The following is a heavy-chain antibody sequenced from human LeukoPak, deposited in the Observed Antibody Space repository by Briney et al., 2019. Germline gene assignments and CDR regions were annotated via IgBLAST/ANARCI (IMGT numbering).Heavy chain of an antibody. CDR2: INHSGST. CDR3: ARHSRRGPGSLNWFDP. D-gene: IGHD1-14*01. Sequence: PSETLSLTCAVYGGSFSGYYWSWIRQPPGKGLEWIGEINHSGSTNYNPSLKSRVTISVDTSKNQFSLKLSSVTAADTAVYYCARHSRRGPGSLNWFDPWGQGTLVTVSS. CDR1: GGSFSGYY. V-gene: IGHV4-34*01. J-gene: IGHJ5*02.